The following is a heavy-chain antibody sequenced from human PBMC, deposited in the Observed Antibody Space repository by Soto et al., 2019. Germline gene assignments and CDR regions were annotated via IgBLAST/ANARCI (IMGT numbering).Heavy chain of an antibody. D-gene: IGHD6-13*01. J-gene: IGHJ4*02. CDR2: ISGSGGST. Sequence: GGSLRLSCVASGFTFRNFGMSWVRQAPGKGLEWVSSISGSGGSTYYADSVRGRFTISRDNSKNSLYLVLNSLRADDTAIYYCAMGLAAAGPLDYWGQGALVTVSS. CDR3: AMGLAAAGPLDY. V-gene: IGHV3-23*01. CDR1: GFTFRNFG.